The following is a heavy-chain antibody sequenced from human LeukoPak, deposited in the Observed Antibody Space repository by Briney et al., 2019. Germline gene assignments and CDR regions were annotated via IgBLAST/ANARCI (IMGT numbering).Heavy chain of an antibody. CDR3: VRENWHYDY. Sequence: ASVKVSCKASGYAFNVYYIHWVRQAPGQGLEWMGWIHPDSGATNYARKFQGRVTLTRDTSITTLYMDLSSLRSDDTAIYYCVRENWHYDYWGQGTQATVSS. D-gene: IGHD1-7*01. CDR1: GYAFNVYY. J-gene: IGHJ4*02. V-gene: IGHV1-2*02. CDR2: IHPDSGAT.